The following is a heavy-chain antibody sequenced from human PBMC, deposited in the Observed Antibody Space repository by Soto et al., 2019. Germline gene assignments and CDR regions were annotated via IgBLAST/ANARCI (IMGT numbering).Heavy chain of an antibody. D-gene: IGHD6-13*01. Sequence: QVQLQESGPGLVKPSGTLSLTCAVSGGSISSSNWWSWVRQPPGKGLEWIGEIYHSGSTNYNPSPKRRVTISVDKSKNQSSLKLSSVTAADTAVYYCARIAAAGTNFAYWGQGTLVTVSS. CDR1: GGSISSSNW. CDR3: ARIAAAGTNFAY. V-gene: IGHV4-4*02. CDR2: IYHSGST. J-gene: IGHJ4*02.